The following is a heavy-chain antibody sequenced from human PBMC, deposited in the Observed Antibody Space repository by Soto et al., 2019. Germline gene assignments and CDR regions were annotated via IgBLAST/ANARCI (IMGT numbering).Heavy chain of an antibody. V-gene: IGHV5-51*01. J-gene: IGHJ5*02. CDR1: GYSFTSYL. CDR2: IYPGDSDT. D-gene: IGHD6-19*01. Sequence: GESLKISFKGSGYSFTSYLIGWVRQMPGKGLEWMGIIYPGDSDTRYSPSFQGQVTISADKSISTAYLQWSSLKASDTAMYYCARRGAVAARGWFDPWGQGTLLTLSS. CDR3: ARRGAVAARGWFDP.